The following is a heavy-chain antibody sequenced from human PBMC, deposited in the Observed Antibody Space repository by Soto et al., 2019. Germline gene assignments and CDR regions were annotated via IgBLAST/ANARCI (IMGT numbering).Heavy chain of an antibody. CDR2: IYSGCST. CDR3: ARAQTGTTRSFDY. Sequence: GGSLRLSCAASGFTVSSNYMSWVRQAPGKGLEWVSVIYSGCSTYYADSVKGRFTISRDNSKNTLYLQMNSLRAEDTAVYYCARAQTGTTRSFDYWGQGTLVTVSS. V-gene: IGHV3-66*01. CDR1: GFTVSSNY. D-gene: IGHD1-7*01. J-gene: IGHJ4*02.